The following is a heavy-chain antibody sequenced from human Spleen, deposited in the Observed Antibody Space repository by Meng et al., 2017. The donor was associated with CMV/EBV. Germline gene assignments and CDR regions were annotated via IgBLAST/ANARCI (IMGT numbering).Heavy chain of an antibody. CDR1: GGSISSGDYY. V-gene: IGHV4-30-4*08. CDR3: ARALAGVDY. J-gene: IGHJ4*02. CDR2: IYTSGST. Sequence: QVRLQEAAPGLVKPSPTLSLTCTVSGGSISSGDYYWSWIRQPPGKGLEWIGRIYTSGSTNYNPSLKSRVTISVDTSKNQFSLKLSSVTAADTAVYYCARALAGVDYWGQGTLVTVSS. D-gene: IGHD6-13*01.